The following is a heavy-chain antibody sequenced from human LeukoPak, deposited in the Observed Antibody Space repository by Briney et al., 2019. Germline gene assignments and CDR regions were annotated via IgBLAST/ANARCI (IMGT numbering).Heavy chain of an antibody. CDR1: GFTFSSYS. CDR2: ISSSSSYI. D-gene: IGHD6-19*01. CDR3: AREPYSSGWYDY. V-gene: IGHV3-21*01. J-gene: IGHJ4*02. Sequence: GGSLRLSCAASGFTFSSYSMNWVRQAPGKGLEWVLSISSSSSYIYYADSVKGRFTISRDNAKNSLYLQMNSLRAEDTAVYYCAREPYSSGWYDYWGQGTLVTVSS.